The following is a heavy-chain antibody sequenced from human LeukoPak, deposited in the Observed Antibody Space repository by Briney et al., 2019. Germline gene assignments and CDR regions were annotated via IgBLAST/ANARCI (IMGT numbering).Heavy chain of an antibody. V-gene: IGHV4-34*01. CDR3: ARREVWGTYRLMYYFDY. CDR1: GGSFSGYN. D-gene: IGHD3-16*02. Sequence: SETLSLTCAVYGGSFSGYNWNWIRQSPGRGLEWIAELSHTGTTTYNPSLKRRLSISVDTSKNHFSLKLSSVPAADTAVYYCARREVWGTYRLMYYFDYWGQGSRVTVSS. CDR2: LSHTGTT. J-gene: IGHJ4*02.